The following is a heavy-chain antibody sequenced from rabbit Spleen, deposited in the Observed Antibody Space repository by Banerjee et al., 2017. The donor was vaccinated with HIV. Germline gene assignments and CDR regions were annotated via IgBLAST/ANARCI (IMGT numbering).Heavy chain of an antibody. CDR2: IDPLFGIT. Sequence: QSLEESGGDLVKPGASLTLTCTASGFSFSSSYYMNWVRQAPGKGLEWIGYIDPLFGITYYANWVNGRFSISRENAQNTVFLQMTSLTAADTATYFCERDGTGGSYFALWGPGTLVTVS. CDR3: ERDGTGGSYFAL. J-gene: IGHJ4*01. D-gene: IGHD8-1*01. CDR1: GFSFSSSYY. V-gene: IGHV1S40*01.